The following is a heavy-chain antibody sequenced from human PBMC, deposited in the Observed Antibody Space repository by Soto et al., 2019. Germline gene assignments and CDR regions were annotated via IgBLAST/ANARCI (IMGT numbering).Heavy chain of an antibody. CDR2: IWYDGSNE. CDR3: ARETGGGCSSSSFEY. J-gene: IGHJ4*02. CDR1: GFTFSTFC. D-gene: IGHD6-6*01. Sequence: GGSMRLSCAAYGFTFSTFCMHCVRQAPGKVLEWVAVIWYDGSNEYYADSVKGRFTITRDNSKNTLYLQMNSLRAEDTALCYCARETGGGCSSSSFEYWGQGTLVTVSS. V-gene: IGHV3-33*01.